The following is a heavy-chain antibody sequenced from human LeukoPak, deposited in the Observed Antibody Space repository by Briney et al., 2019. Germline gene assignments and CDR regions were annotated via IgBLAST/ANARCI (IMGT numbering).Heavy chain of an antibody. CDR3: AKSGGGYCSGGSCGYYGMDV. J-gene: IGHJ6*02. CDR1: GFTFSSYA. Sequence: GGSLRLSCAASGFTFSSYAMSWVRQAPGKGLEWVSAISGSGGSTYYADSVKGRFTISGDNSKNTLYLQMNSLRAEDTAVYYCAKSGGGYCSGGSCGYYGMDVWGQGTTVTVSS. V-gene: IGHV3-23*01. CDR2: ISGSGGST. D-gene: IGHD2-15*01.